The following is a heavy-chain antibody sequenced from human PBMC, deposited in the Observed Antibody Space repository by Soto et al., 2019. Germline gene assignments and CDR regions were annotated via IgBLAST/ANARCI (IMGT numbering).Heavy chain of an antibody. J-gene: IGHJ4*02. Sequence: EVQLLESGGDLVQPGGALRLSCAASVFTFTSYAMSWIRQATGKGLEWVSDITGGGDNTYYADSVKGRFPISRDNSKNTLYLQMNSLRAEDTAFYYCTQDGGSMDWLTVNWGQGTLVTVSS. V-gene: IGHV3-23*01. CDR3: TQDGGSMDWLTVN. CDR1: VFTFTSYA. CDR2: ITGGGDNT. D-gene: IGHD3-9*01.